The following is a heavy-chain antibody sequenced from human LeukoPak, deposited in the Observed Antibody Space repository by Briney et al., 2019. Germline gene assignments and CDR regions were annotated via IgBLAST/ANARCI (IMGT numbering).Heavy chain of an antibody. CDR2: IRQDGSEK. Sequence: SGGSLRLSCEVSGFTFTDYWMNWVRQAPGKGPEGVASIRQDGSEKTYVDSVKGRFTISRDNTKNSLSLQLNGLRAEDTAVYYCARDETAAGLYFDLWGQGTLVTVSS. CDR3: ARDETAAGLYFDL. V-gene: IGHV3-7*01. D-gene: IGHD6-13*01. CDR1: GFTFTDYW. J-gene: IGHJ4*01.